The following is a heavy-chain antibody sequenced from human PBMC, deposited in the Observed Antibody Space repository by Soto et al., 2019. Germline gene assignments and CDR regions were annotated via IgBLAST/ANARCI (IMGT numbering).Heavy chain of an antibody. CDR3: ARSYWGETDFWSGHSQENWFDP. Sequence: GGSLRLSCAASGFTFSSYSMNWVRQAPGKGLEWVSSISSSSSYIYYADSVKGRFTISRDNAKNSLYLQMNSLRAEDTAVYYCARSYWGETDFWSGHSQENWFDPWGQGT. J-gene: IGHJ5*02. CDR2: ISSSSSYI. D-gene: IGHD3-3*01. CDR1: GFTFSSYS. V-gene: IGHV3-21*01.